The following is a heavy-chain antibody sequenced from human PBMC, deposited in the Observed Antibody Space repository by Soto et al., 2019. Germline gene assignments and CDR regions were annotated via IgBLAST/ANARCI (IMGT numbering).Heavy chain of an antibody. D-gene: IGHD3-3*01. CDR2: ISSSSSTI. CDR1: GVTCGSFS. V-gene: IGHV3-48*01. CDR3: ARDGLRILEWLSDY. Sequence: PGGSMRLCCAASGVTCGSFSRHWVRQAPGKGLEWVSYISSSSSTIYYADSVKGRFTISRDNAKNSLYLQMNSLRAEDTAVYYCARDGLRILEWLSDYWGHGTLVTVSS. J-gene: IGHJ4*01.